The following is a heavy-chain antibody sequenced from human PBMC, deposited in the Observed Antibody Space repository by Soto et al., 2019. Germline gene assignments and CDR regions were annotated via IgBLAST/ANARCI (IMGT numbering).Heavy chain of an antibody. J-gene: IGHJ4*02. CDR3: ATVQYYYDSSGNHHS. Sequence: QVQLVESGGGLVKPGGSLRLSCAATGFTFTDYYMSWIRQAPGKGQEWVSCISSSSSDTNYADSVKGRIIISRDNAKNSLYPQMNSLAAEDTAVYYGATVQYYYDSSGNHHSWAQGTLVTVYS. CDR1: GFTFTDYY. D-gene: IGHD3-22*01. V-gene: IGHV3-11*05. CDR2: ISSSSSDT.